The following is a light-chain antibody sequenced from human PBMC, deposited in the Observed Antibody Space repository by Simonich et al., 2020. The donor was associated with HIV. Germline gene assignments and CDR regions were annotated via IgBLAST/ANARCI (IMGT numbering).Light chain of an antibody. J-gene: IGLJ2*01. CDR1: SSDIGSYNL. V-gene: IGLV2-23*01. CDR3: SAYAGTGTLV. Sequence: QSVLTQPASVSGSPGQSIIISCTGTSSDIGSYNLVSGYQQHPGKAPKLMIYDGRKRPSGVSNRFSGSKSGNTASLTISGLQAEDEADYYCSAYAGTGTLVFGGGTKLTVL. CDR2: DGR.